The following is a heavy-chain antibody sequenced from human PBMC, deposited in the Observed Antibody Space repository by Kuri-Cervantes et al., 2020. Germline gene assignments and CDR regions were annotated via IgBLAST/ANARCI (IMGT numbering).Heavy chain of an antibody. CDR2: IWYDGSNK. D-gene: IGHD2-15*01. CDR3: ARRGVGASLHYYYYGMDV. J-gene: IGHJ6*02. CDR1: GFTFSSYT. Sequence: GESLKISCAASGFTFSSYTMHWVRQAPGEGLEWVAVIWYDGSNKYYADSVKGRFTISRDNSKNTLYLQMNSLRAEDTAVYYCARRGVGASLHYYYYGMDVWGQGTTVTVSS. V-gene: IGHV3-33*08.